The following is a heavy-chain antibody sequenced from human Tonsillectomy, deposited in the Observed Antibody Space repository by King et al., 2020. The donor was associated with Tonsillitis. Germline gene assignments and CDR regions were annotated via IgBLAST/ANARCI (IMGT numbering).Heavy chain of an antibody. CDR2: INHSGST. J-gene: IGHJ4*02. CDR1: GGSFSGYY. V-gene: IGHV4-34*01. CDR3: ARGSGWADY. Sequence: VQLQQWGAGLLKPSETLSLTCAVYGGSFSGYYWSWIRQPPGKGLEWIGEINHSGSTNYNPSLKSRVTISVDASKNQFSLKLSSVTAADTAVYYCARGSGWADYWGQGTLVTVSS. D-gene: IGHD1-26*01.